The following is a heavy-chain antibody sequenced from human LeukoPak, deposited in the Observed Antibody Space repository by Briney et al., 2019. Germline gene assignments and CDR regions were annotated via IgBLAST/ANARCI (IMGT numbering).Heavy chain of an antibody. D-gene: IGHD2/OR15-2a*01. J-gene: IGHJ4*02. Sequence: SETLSLTCTVSGASINSHYWSWIRQPPGARLEWIAYTYYSGSTSYNPSFKSRVTMSVDTSKNQFSLRLKSVTAADTAVYYCARVTLSLGPFDYWGQGTLVTVSS. CDR1: GASINSHY. CDR2: TYYSGST. V-gene: IGHV4-59*11. CDR3: ARVTLSLGPFDY.